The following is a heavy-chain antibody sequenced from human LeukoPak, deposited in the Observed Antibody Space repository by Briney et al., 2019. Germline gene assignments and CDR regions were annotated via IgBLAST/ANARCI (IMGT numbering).Heavy chain of an antibody. Sequence: GGSLRLSCAASRFTFSDYHMSWIRQAPGKGLEWVSNISSSGTIMHYADSVKGRFTISRDNGKNSLYLQMSSLRAEDTAMHYCARERNSAFALWGQGSLVTVSS. V-gene: IGHV3-11*04. J-gene: IGHJ4*02. CDR1: RFTFSDYH. CDR2: ISSSGTIM. CDR3: ARERNSAFAL. D-gene: IGHD3-3*02.